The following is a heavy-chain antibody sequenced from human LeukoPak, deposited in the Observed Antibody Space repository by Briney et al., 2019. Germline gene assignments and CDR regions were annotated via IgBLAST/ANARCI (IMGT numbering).Heavy chain of an antibody. V-gene: IGHV3-66*01. D-gene: IGHD6-19*01. CDR2: IYSGGST. CDR3: ARDSSGWYDY. CDR1: GFTVSSNY. Sequence: GGSLRPSCAASGFTVSSNYMSWVRQVPGKGLEWVSVIYSGGSTYYADSVKGRFTISRDNSKNTLYLQMNSLRAEDTAVYYCARDSSGWYDYWGQGTLVTVSS. J-gene: IGHJ4*02.